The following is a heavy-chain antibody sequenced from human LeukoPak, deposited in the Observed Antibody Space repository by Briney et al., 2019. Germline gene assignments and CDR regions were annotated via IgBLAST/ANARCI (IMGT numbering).Heavy chain of an antibody. V-gene: IGHV1-18*01. D-gene: IGHD6-6*01. CDR2: ISAYNGNT. Sequence: ASVKVSCKASGYPFTSYGISWVRQAPGQGLERMGWISAYNGNTNYAQKLQGRVTMTTDTSTSTAYMELRSLRSDDTAVYYCARAGVGELVLGVNDYWGQGTLVTVSS. CDR1: GYPFTSYG. CDR3: ARAGVGELVLGVNDY. J-gene: IGHJ4*02.